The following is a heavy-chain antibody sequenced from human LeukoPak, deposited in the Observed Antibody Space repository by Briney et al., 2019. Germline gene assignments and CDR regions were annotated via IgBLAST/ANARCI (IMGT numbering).Heavy chain of an antibody. V-gene: IGHV3-23*01. CDR2: ISERGGST. Sequence: PGGSLRLSCVVSGISLSNYAMTWVRQAPGKGLEWVSYISERGGSTTYADSVKGRFTISRDTSLNTLYLQMNNLGAEDTAVYFCAKRGVVIRGLLVIGYHQEAYHYDFWGQGVLVTVSS. CDR3: AKRGVVIRGLLVIGYHQEAYHYDF. D-gene: IGHD3-10*01. J-gene: IGHJ4*02. CDR1: GISLSNYA.